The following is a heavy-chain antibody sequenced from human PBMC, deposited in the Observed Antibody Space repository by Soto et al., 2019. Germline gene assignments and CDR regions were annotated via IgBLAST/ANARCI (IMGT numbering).Heavy chain of an antibody. CDR2: INAGNGNT. J-gene: IGHJ4*02. V-gene: IGHV1-3*01. CDR1: GYTFTSYA. Sequence: ASVKVSCKASGYTFTSYAMHWVRQAPGQRLEWMGWINAGNGNTKYSQKFQGRVTITADESTSTAYMELSSLRSEDTAVYYCASGWIQLWVGYFDYWGQGTQVTVSS. CDR3: ASGWIQLWVGYFDY. D-gene: IGHD5-18*01.